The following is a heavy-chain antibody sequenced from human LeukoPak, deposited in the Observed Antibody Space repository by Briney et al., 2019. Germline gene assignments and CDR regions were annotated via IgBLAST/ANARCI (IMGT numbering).Heavy chain of an antibody. Sequence: GGSLRLSSEASGFTLSSYAMHWVRPAPGKGLEWVAVISYDGSNKYYADSVKGRFTISRDNSKNTLYLQMNSLRAEDTAVYYCARREPTTVTHWAFDIWGQGTMVTVSS. CDR1: GFTLSSYA. J-gene: IGHJ3*02. D-gene: IGHD4-17*01. V-gene: IGHV3-30*04. CDR2: ISYDGSNK. CDR3: ARREPTTVTHWAFDI.